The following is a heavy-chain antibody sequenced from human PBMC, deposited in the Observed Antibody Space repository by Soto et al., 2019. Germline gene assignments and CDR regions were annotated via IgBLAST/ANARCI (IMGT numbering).Heavy chain of an antibody. Sequence: GASVKVSCKASGGTFSSYAISWVRQAPGQGLEWMGGIIPIFGTANYAQKFQGRVTITADESTSTAYMELSSLRSEDTAVYYCARDSVRDRVWSALDYWGQGTLVTVSS. CDR3: ARDSVRDRVWSALDY. CDR1: GGTFSSYA. V-gene: IGHV1-69*13. J-gene: IGHJ4*02. CDR2: IIPIFGTA. D-gene: IGHD3-10*01.